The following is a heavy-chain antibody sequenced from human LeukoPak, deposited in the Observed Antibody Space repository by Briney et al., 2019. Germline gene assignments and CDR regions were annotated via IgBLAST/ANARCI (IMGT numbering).Heavy chain of an antibody. J-gene: IGHJ4*02. CDR3: ARLISPYSSGWKFDY. CDR2: INPGDSDP. V-gene: IGHV5-51*01. CDR1: GYSFTSYW. Sequence: GESPKISCKGSGYSFTSYWVGWVRQMPGKGLEWMGIINPGDSDPRYSPSFQGQVTMSADKSISTAYLQWSSLKASDTAMYYCARLISPYSSGWKFDYWGQGTLVTVSS. D-gene: IGHD6-19*01.